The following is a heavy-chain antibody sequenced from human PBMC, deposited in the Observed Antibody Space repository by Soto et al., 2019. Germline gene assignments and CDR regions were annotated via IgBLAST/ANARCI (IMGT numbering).Heavy chain of an antibody. CDR3: ARQADCGGDCYSAFDI. CDR2: IYPGDSDT. V-gene: IGHV5-51*01. CDR1: GYSFTSYW. D-gene: IGHD2-21*01. J-gene: IGHJ3*02. Sequence: GESLKISCKGSGYSFTSYWIGWVRQMPGKGLEWMGIIYPGDSDTRYSPSFQGQVTISADKSISTAYLQWSSLKASDTAMYYCARQADCGGDCYSAFDIWGQGTMVTVSS.